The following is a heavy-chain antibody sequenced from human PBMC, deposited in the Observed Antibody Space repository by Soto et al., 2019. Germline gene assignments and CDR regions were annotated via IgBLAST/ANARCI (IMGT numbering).Heavy chain of an antibody. CDR1: GFFGENVG. J-gene: IGHJ5*02. V-gene: IGHV3-23*01. D-gene: IGHD2-15*01. Sequence: AGSLTLSSAASGFFGENVGMSWVRRARSNGLEWCSFTRGSGSKKSYADCVKARFTISRDNSKSTVYLEFNHLSAEDTAVYHCAKNQGVEFVLLAPVNRFDPWGQGSVVTVSS. CDR2: TRGSGSKK. CDR3: AKNQGVEFVLLAPVNRFDP.